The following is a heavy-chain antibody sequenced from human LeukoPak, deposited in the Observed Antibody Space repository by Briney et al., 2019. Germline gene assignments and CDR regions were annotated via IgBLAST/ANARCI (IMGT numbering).Heavy chain of an antibody. V-gene: IGHV4-30-4*01. D-gene: IGHD1-14*01. CDR3: ARRYPDHWFDP. J-gene: IGHJ5*02. CDR1: GGSISSGNFY. CDR2: IFYLGST. Sequence: SETLSLTCTVSGGSISSGNFYWSWIRQPPGKGLEWIGYIFYLGSTYYNLSLKSRVTMSVDTSKNQFSLKLRSVTAADTAVYYCARRYPDHWFDPWGQGTLVTVSS.